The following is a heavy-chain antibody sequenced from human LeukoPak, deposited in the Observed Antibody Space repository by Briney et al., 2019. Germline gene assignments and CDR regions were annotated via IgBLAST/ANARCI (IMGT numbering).Heavy chain of an antibody. Sequence: GASVKVSCKASGGTFSSYAISWVRQAPGQGLEWMGGIIPIFGTANYAQKFQGRVTMTRDMSTSTVYMELSSLRSEDTAVYYCARDFLDYGSGRTYNWFDPWGQGTLVTVSS. CDR2: IIPIFGTA. D-gene: IGHD3-10*01. CDR1: GGTFSSYA. V-gene: IGHV1-69*05. CDR3: ARDFLDYGSGRTYNWFDP. J-gene: IGHJ5*02.